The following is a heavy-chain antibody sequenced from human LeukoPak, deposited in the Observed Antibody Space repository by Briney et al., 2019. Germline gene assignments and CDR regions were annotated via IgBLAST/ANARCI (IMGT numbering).Heavy chain of an antibody. CDR2: ISSSGNTI. Sequence: GGSLRLSCAASGFTFSDNYMSWIRQAPGKGLEWVSYISSSGNTIYNADSVKGRFTISRDNAKNSLYLQMNSLRAEDTAVYYCAKIGQKWLIPEENWGQGTLVTVSS. CDR3: AKIGQKWLIPEEN. J-gene: IGHJ4*02. V-gene: IGHV3-11*01. CDR1: GFTFSDNY. D-gene: IGHD3-16*01.